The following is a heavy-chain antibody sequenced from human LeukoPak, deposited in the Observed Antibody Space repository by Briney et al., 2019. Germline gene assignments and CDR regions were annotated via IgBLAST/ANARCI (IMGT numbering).Heavy chain of an antibody. D-gene: IGHD1-14*01. Sequence: SGTLSLTCTVSGDSINSLDLWSWVRQPPGKGLEWIGEMYLSGTTHSNPSVKSRVTISIDKSKNQFFLNLSSVTAADTAVYYCAKVSGGGLYYDGMDVWGQGTTVTVSS. J-gene: IGHJ6*02. CDR1: GDSINSLDL. V-gene: IGHV4-4*02. CDR3: AKVSGGGLYYDGMDV. CDR2: MYLSGTT.